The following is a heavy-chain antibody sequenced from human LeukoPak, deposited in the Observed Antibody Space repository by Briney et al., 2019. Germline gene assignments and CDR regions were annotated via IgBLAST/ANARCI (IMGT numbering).Heavy chain of an antibody. CDR3: ARFNLDGSGSLGDY. Sequence: SETLSLTCTVSGYSISSGYYWGWIRQPPGKGLEWIGSIYHSGSTYYNPSLKSRVTISVDTSKNQFSLKLSSVTAADTAVYYCARFNLDGSGSLGDYWGQGTLVTVSS. V-gene: IGHV4-38-2*02. J-gene: IGHJ4*02. D-gene: IGHD3-10*01. CDR1: GYSISSGYY. CDR2: IYHSGST.